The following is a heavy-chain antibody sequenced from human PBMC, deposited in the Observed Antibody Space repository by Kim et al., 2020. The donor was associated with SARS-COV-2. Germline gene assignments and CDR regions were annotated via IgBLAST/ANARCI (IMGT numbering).Heavy chain of an antibody. CDR1: GFTFSTSA. Sequence: SVKVSCKASGFTFSTSAVQWVRQARGERLEWIGWIVVGRGNTKTALDFQERVTITRDMSTSTVYMELSSLTSEDTAVYYCAAIGRLAWFGPPDAFDVWG. J-gene: IGHJ3*01. CDR2: IVVGRGNT. CDR3: AAIGRLAWFGPPDAFDV. D-gene: IGHD3-10*01. V-gene: IGHV1-58*01.